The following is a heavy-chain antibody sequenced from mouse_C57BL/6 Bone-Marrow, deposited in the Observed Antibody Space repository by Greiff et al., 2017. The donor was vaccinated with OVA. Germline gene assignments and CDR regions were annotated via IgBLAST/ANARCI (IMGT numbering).Heavy chain of an antibody. D-gene: IGHD3-2*02. Sequence: VQLVESGAELVRPGASVKLSCKASGYTFTDYYINWVKQRPGQGLEWIARIYPGSGNTYYNEKFKGKATLTAEKSSSTAYMQLSSLTSEDSAVYFCARQLRPRYFDYWGQGTTLTVSS. CDR2: IYPGSGNT. CDR1: GYTFTDYY. J-gene: IGHJ2*01. V-gene: IGHV1-76*01. CDR3: ARQLRPRYFDY.